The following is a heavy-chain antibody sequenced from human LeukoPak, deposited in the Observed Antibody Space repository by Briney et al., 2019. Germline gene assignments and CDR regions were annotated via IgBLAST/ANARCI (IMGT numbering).Heavy chain of an antibody. CDR2: IQSDGGNG. Sequence: GGSLRLPCAASGFTFSSYSMNWVRQAPGKGPEWVAFIQSDGGNGYYADSVKGRFTISRDNSKNTVHLQMNSLRAEDTAMYYCVRDGAHWDLDYWGQGTLVTVSS. J-gene: IGHJ4*02. CDR3: VRDGAHWDLDY. D-gene: IGHD7-27*01. CDR1: GFTFSSYS. V-gene: IGHV3-30*02.